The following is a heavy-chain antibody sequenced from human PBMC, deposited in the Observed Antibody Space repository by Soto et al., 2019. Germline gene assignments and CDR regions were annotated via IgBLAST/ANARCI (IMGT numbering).Heavy chain of an antibody. CDR1: GGSFSGYY. CDR2: INHSGST. J-gene: IGHJ4*02. Sequence: SETLSLTCAVYGGSFSGYYWSWIRQPPGKGLEWIGEINHSGSTNYNPSLKSRVTISVDTSKNQFSLKLSSVTAADTAVYYCASNSYCSSTSWYSKSDYWGQGTLVTVYS. CDR3: ASNSYCSSTSWYSKSDY. D-gene: IGHD2-2*01. V-gene: IGHV4-34*01.